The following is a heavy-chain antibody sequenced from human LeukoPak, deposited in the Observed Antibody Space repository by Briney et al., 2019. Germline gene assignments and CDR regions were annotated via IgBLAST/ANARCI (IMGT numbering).Heavy chain of an antibody. CDR1: GFTFSDYY. CDR3: ARAGRDIVVVPVGDH. D-gene: IGHD2-2*01. CDR2: ISSSGSTI. Sequence: PGGSLRLSCAASGFTFSDYYMSWIRQAPGKGLEWVSYISSSGSTIYYADSVKGRFTISRDNAKNSLYLQMNSLRAEDTAVYYCARAGRDIVVVPVGDHWGQGTLVTVFS. V-gene: IGHV3-11*01. J-gene: IGHJ4*02.